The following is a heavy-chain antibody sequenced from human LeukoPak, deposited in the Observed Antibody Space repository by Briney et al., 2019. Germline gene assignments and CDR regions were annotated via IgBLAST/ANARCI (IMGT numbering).Heavy chain of an antibody. CDR1: GYTFIGYW. CDR3: ARQGAGAGIDY. Sequence: PGESLKISCKGSGYTFIGYWIGWVRQMPGKGLEWMGIVYPGDSDTTYSPSFQGQVTISADKSISTAYLQWSSLKASDTAMYYCARQGAGAGIDYWGQGTLVTVSS. V-gene: IGHV5-51*01. D-gene: IGHD6-19*01. J-gene: IGHJ4*02. CDR2: VYPGDSDT.